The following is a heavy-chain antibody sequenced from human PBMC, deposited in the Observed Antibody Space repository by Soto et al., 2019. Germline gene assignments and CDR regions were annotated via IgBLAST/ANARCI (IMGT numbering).Heavy chain of an antibody. J-gene: IGHJ4*02. CDR3: ARSDDIVVVPAAPEYYFDY. CDR1: GYTFTGYY. Sequence: ASVKVSCKASGYTFTGYYMHWVRQAPGQGLEWMGWINPNSGGTNYAQKFQGWVTMTRDTSISTAYMELSRLRSDDTAVYYCARSDDIVVVPAAPEYYFDYWGQGTLVTSPQ. D-gene: IGHD2-2*01. CDR2: INPNSGGT. V-gene: IGHV1-2*04.